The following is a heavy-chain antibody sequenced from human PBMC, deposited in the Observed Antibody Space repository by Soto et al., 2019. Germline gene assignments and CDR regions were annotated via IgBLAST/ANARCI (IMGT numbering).Heavy chain of an antibody. J-gene: IGHJ4*02. D-gene: IGHD3-10*01. CDR1: GGSFTDYY. CDR3: ARFRYYGSGLPFDY. Sequence: QVQLQQWGAGLLKPSETLSLTCAVYGGSFTDYYWSWVRQPPGKGLEWIGEINHSGSAKYNPSLKSRVTISVDTSRNQISLKLSSVTAADTAVYSCARFRYYGSGLPFDYWGQGTLVTVSS. V-gene: IGHV4-34*01. CDR2: INHSGSA.